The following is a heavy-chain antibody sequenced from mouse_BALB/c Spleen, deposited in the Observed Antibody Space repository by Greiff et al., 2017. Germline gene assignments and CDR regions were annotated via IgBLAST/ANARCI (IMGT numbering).Heavy chain of an antibody. CDR3: ASSMITSPLFAY. D-gene: IGHD2-4*01. J-gene: IGHJ3*01. V-gene: IGHV1-9*01. CDR1: GYTFSSYW. Sequence: VHLVESGAELMKPGASVKISCKATGYTFSSYWIEWVKQRPGHGLEWIGEILPGSGSTNYNEKFKGKATFTADTSSNTAYMQLSSLTSEDSAVYYCASSMITSPLFAYWGQGTLVTVSA. CDR2: ILPGSGST.